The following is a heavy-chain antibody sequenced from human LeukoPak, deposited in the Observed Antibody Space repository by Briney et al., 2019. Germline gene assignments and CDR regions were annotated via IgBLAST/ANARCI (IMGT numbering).Heavy chain of an antibody. V-gene: IGHV1-46*01. CDR3: ARTYYSGSGSYGS. CDR2: INPSGGST. D-gene: IGHD3-10*01. J-gene: IGHJ4*02. CDR1: GYTFTGYY. Sequence: ASVKVSCKASGYTFTGYYMHWVRQAPGQGLEWMGIINPSGGSTSYAQKFQGRVTMTRDTSTSTVYMELNSLRSEDTAVYYCARTYYSGSGSYGSWGQGTLVTVSS.